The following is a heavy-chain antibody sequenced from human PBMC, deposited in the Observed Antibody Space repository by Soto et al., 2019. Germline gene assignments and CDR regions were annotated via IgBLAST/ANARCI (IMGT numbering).Heavy chain of an antibody. CDR1: GGSISSYY. D-gene: IGHD4-17*01. CDR2: IYYSGST. V-gene: IGHV4-59*08. Sequence: SETLSLTCTVSGGSISSYYWSWIRQPPGKGLEWIGYIYYSGSTNYNPSLKSRVTISVDTSKNQFSLKLSSVTAADTAVYYCARRSDYGDSSYYYYYMDVWGKGTTVTVSS. CDR3: ARRSDYGDSSYYYYYMDV. J-gene: IGHJ6*03.